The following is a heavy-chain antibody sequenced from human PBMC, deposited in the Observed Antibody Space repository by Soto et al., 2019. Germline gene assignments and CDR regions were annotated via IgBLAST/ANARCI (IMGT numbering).Heavy chain of an antibody. Sequence: EVQLVESGGGLVQPGGSLRLSCAASGFSISSYGINWVRQAPGKGLKWVANIKEDGSEKYFVDSVKGCFTISRDSAKNSLYLQMNNLRVEDTAVYFCARDPVVGAYSGMDVWGQGTTVTVSS. CDR3: ARDPVVGAYSGMDV. CDR1: GFSISSYG. D-gene: IGHD2-15*01. CDR2: IKEDGSEK. J-gene: IGHJ6*02. V-gene: IGHV3-7*01.